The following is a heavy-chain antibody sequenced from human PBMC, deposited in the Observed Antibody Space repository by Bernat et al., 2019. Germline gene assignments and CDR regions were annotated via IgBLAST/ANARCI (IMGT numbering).Heavy chain of an antibody. Sequence: EVQLLESGGGLVQPGGSLRLSCAASGFTFSSYAMSWVRQAPGKGLEWVSAISAGGTGIYYADSVKGRFTISRDNSKNTLYLQMNSLRAEDTALYYCAKEGVVTVASVRSLYYSDYWGQGTLVTVSS. CDR3: AKEGVVTVASVRSLYYSDY. CDR1: GFTFSSYA. D-gene: IGHD5-12*01. CDR2: ISAGGTGI. V-gene: IGHV3-23*01. J-gene: IGHJ4*02.